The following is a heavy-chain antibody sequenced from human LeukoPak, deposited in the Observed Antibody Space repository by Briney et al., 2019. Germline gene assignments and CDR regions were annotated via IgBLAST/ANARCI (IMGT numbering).Heavy chain of an antibody. CDR3: ARDGSMVRGAAVYYYYYMDV. CDR2: INPSGGST. J-gene: IGHJ6*03. D-gene: IGHD3-10*01. CDR1: GYTFTGYY. Sequence: ASVKVSCKASGYTFTGYYMHWVRQAPGQGLEWMGIINPSGGSTSYAQKFQGRVTMTRDTSTSTVYMELSSLRSEDTAVYYCARDGSMVRGAAVYYYYYMDVWGKGTTVTISS. V-gene: IGHV1-46*01.